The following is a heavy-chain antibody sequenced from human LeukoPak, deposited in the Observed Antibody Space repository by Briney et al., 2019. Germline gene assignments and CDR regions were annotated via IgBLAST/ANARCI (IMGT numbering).Heavy chain of an antibody. CDR2: INPSGGST. J-gene: IGHJ6*03. CDR3: ARCSGGSCYRYYYMDV. D-gene: IGHD2-15*01. CDR1: GYTFTSYY. Sequence: ASVKVSCKASGYTFTSYYMHWVRQAPGQGLEWMGIINPSGGSTSYAQKFQGRVTMTRDTSTSTVYMELSSLRSEDTAVYYCARCSGGSCYRYYYMDVWGKGTTVTVSS. V-gene: IGHV1-46*01.